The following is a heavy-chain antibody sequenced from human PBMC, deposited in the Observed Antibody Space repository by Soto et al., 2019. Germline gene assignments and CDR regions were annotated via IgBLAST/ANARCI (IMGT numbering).Heavy chain of an antibody. Sequence: QVQLVQSGAEVKKPGSSVKVSCKASGGTFSSYAISWVRQAPGQGLEWMGGIIPIFGSANYAQKFQGRVTITADESTSTVYMEVSSLRAEDTAVYYCVRDEDYDLPGYWALRYYFDCWGQGTLVTVSS. J-gene: IGHJ4*02. CDR3: VRDEDYDLPGYWALRYYFDC. CDR1: GGTFSSYA. D-gene: IGHD3-16*01. V-gene: IGHV1-69*01. CDR2: IIPIFGSA.